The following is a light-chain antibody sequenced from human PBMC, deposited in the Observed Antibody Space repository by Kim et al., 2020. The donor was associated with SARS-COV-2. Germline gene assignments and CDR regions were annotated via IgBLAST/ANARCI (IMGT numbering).Light chain of an antibody. V-gene: IGKV1-16*02. CDR1: DGIRDD. Sequence: ASVVDRVTITCRGSDGIRDDRVWVKQKPGKAPQCRISGASTLQNGGPSKFSGSGSGTDFTLTISSLQPEDVAVYYCQHYNSDPLTFGGGTKVDIK. CDR3: QHYNSDPLT. CDR2: GAS. J-gene: IGKJ4*01.